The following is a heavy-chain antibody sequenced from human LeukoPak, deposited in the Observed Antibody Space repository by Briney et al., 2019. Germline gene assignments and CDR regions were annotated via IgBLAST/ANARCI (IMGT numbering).Heavy chain of an antibody. CDR1: GGTFSSYA. V-gene: IGHV1-69*13. CDR2: IIPIFGTA. D-gene: IGHD5-24*01. Sequence: SVKVSCKASGGTFSSYAISWVRQAPGQGLEWMGGIIPIFGTANYAQKFQGRVTITADESTSTAYMELSSLRSEDTAVYYCARDHRDGYNVYAFDIWGQGTMVTVSS. J-gene: IGHJ3*02. CDR3: ARDHRDGYNVYAFDI.